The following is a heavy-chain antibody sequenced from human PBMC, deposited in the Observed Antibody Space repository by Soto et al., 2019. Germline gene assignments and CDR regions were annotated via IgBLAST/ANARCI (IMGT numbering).Heavy chain of an antibody. CDR2: INSDGSST. CDR3: ARAPLLTANWYFDL. V-gene: IGHV3-74*01. Sequence: GGSLRLSCAASGFTFSSYWMHWVRQAPGKGLVWVSRINSDGSSTSYADSVKGRFTISRDNAKNTLYLQMNSLRAEDTAVYYCARAPLLTANWYFDLWGRGTLVTVSS. D-gene: IGHD7-27*01. CDR1: GFTFSSYW. J-gene: IGHJ2*01.